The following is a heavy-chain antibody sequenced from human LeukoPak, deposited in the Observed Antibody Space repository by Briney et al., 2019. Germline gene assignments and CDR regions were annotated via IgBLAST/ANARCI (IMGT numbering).Heavy chain of an antibody. V-gene: IGHV1-69*16. Sequence: ASVKVSCKASGGTFSSYTISWVRQAPGQGLEWMGRIIPILGIANYAQKFQGRVTITTDESTSTAYMELSSLRSEDTAVYYCARGYGYNTNFDYWGQGTLVTVSS. CDR1: GGTFSSYT. D-gene: IGHD5-24*01. J-gene: IGHJ4*02. CDR2: IIPILGIA. CDR3: ARGYGYNTNFDY.